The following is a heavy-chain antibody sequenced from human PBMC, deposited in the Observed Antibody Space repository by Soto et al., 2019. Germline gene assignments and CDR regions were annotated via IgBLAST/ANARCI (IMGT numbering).Heavy chain of an antibody. Sequence: EVQLVESGGGLVQPGRSLRLSCAASGFTFDDYAMHWVRQAPGKGLEWVSGISWNSGSIGYADSVKGRFTISRDNAKNSLYLQMNSLRAEDTALYYCAKDIGTGTNPTYYYGMDVWGQGTTVTVSS. CDR2: ISWNSGSI. CDR1: GFTFDDYA. V-gene: IGHV3-9*01. D-gene: IGHD1-1*01. J-gene: IGHJ6*02. CDR3: AKDIGTGTNPTYYYGMDV.